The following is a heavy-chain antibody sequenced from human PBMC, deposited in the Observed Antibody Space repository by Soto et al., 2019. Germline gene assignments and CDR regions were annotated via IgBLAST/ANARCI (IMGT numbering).Heavy chain of an antibody. D-gene: IGHD6-19*01. CDR3: TTGDSSGWYWNYYYGMDV. CDR1: GFTFSNAW. J-gene: IGHJ6*02. CDR2: IKSKTDGGTT. Sequence: GGSLRLSCAASGFTFSNAWMNWVRQAPGKGLEWVGRIKSKTDGGTTDYAAPVKGRFTISRDDSKNTLYLQMNSLKTEDTAVYYCTTGDSSGWYWNYYYGMDVWGQGTTVTVSS. V-gene: IGHV3-15*07.